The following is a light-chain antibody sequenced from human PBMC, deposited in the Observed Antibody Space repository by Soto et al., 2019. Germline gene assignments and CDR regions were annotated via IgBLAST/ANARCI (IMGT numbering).Light chain of an antibody. Sequence: DIQMTQSPSSLSTSVGDRVIITCRASESISIFLNWYQQKPGKAPQVLIYAATSLQSGVPSRFSGSGSGTHFTVAISRRQPEDVATYDCQKSYSPSLSFGGGSRVEIK. CDR2: AAT. CDR3: QKSYSPSLS. J-gene: IGKJ4*01. V-gene: IGKV1-39*01. CDR1: ESISIF.